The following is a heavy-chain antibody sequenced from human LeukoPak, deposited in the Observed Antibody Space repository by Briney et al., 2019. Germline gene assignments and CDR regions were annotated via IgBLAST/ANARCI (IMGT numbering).Heavy chain of an antibody. D-gene: IGHD6-13*01. CDR3: ASASSHRTAAGGDY. J-gene: IGHJ4*02. CDR1: GFTFSTYW. CDR2: INGDGGSR. Sequence: GGSLRLSCAASGFTFSTYWMHWVRQAPGKGLVWVSRINGDGGSRNYADSVKGRFTISRDNAKNTLYLQMSSLRAEDTAVYYCASASSHRTAAGGDYWGQGTLVTVST. V-gene: IGHV3-74*01.